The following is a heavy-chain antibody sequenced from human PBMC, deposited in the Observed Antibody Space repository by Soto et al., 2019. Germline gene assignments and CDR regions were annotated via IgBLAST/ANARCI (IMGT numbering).Heavy chain of an antibody. CDR2: IYWEDDK. Sequence: QITLKESGPTLVKPTQTLTLTCTFSGFSLTTTGVGVGWIRQPPGKALEWLAIIYWEDDKRYSPSLKSRLTITKDTSKNQVVLTMTNMDPVDTATYFCAHRAVLCSGGTCYSHPFDFWGQGTLVTVSS. CDR1: GFSLTTTGVG. J-gene: IGHJ4*02. V-gene: IGHV2-5*02. D-gene: IGHD2-15*01. CDR3: AHRAVLCSGGTCYSHPFDF.